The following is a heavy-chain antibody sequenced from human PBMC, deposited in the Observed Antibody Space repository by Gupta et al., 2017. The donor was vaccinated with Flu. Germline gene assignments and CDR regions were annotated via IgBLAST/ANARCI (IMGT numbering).Heavy chain of an antibody. Sequence: QVQLVQSGAEVKKPGSSVKVSCKASGGTFSSFTINWVRQAPGQGLEWMGGIIPIVGTANYALKFQGRVRVTADESTSKDYMELRSLTSEDTAVYDCARFIAPASSWFEPWGQGTLGTVSS. CDR3: ARFIAPASSWFEP. CDR2: IIPIVGTA. D-gene: IGHD6-13*01. V-gene: IGHV1-69*01. J-gene: IGHJ5*02. CDR1: GGTFSSFT.